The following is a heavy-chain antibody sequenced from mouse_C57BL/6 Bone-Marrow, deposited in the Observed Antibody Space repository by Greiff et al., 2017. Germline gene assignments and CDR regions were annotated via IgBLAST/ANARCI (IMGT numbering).Heavy chain of an antibody. V-gene: IGHV1-52*01. CDR3: ARRGYYYGTQLRGYFDV. Sequence: QVQLQQPGAELVRPGSSVKLSCKASGYTFTSYWMHWVKQRPIQGLEWIGNIDPSDSETHYNQKFKDKATLTVDKSSSTDYMQLSSLTSEDSAVYYCARRGYYYGTQLRGYFDVWGTGTTVTVSS. J-gene: IGHJ1*03. D-gene: IGHD1-1*01. CDR1: GYTFTSYW. CDR2: IDPSDSET.